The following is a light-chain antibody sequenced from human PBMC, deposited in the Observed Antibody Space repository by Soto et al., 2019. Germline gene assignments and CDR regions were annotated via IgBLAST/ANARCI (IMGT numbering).Light chain of an antibody. Sequence: QSVLTQPPSASGSPGQSVTISCTGTSSDIGGYNYVSWYQQHPGKAPKLMVYEVSKRPSGVPDRFSGSKSGNTASLTGSGLQAEDEADYYCSSYAGSNNFVVFGGGTKLTVL. CDR3: SSYAGSNNFVV. CDR1: SSDIGGYNY. J-gene: IGLJ2*01. CDR2: EVS. V-gene: IGLV2-8*01.